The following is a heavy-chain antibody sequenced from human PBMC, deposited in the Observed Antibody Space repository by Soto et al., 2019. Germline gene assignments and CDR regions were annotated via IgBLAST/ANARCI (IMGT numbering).Heavy chain of an antibody. CDR3: ARQGANWRTDI. V-gene: IGHV4-59*08. CDR2: IYYSGST. CDR1: GGSISSYY. Sequence: SETLSLTCTVSGGSISSYYWSWIRQPPGKGLEWIGYIYYSGSTNYNPSLKSRVTISVDTSKNQFSLKLSSVTAADTAVYYCARQGANWRTDIWGQGTMVTVSS. J-gene: IGHJ3*02. D-gene: IGHD1-1*01.